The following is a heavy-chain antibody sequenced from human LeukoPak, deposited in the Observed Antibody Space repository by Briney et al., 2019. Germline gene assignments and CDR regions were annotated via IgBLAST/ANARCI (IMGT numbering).Heavy chain of an antibody. J-gene: IGHJ3*02. V-gene: IGHV4-61*02. CDR2: VFTSGTT. CDR1: GGSISSGRYF. Sequence: SETLSLTCTVSGGSISSGRYFWSWIRQPAGKGLEWVGRVFTSGTTNYNPSLQSQITVSVDTSKNQFSLKMSSVTAADTAVYYCSRGDFSSGPSRDAFDIWGQGTMVTVSS. D-gene: IGHD3-3*01. CDR3: SRGDFSSGPSRDAFDI.